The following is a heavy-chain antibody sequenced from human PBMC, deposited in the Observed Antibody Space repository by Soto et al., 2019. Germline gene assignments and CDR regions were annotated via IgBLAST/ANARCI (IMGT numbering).Heavy chain of an antibody. D-gene: IGHD2-21*02. Sequence: GGSLRLSCPASGFTFSSYSMNWVRQAPGKGLEWVSSISSSRSYIYYADSLKGRFTISRDNAKNSRYLQSNSLRADDTAVYYCARERIPADAPVTGDYDPWGHRTLVTVSS. CDR2: ISSSRSYI. V-gene: IGHV3-21*01. J-gene: IGHJ5*02. CDR1: GFTFSSYS. CDR3: ARERIPADAPVTGDYDP.